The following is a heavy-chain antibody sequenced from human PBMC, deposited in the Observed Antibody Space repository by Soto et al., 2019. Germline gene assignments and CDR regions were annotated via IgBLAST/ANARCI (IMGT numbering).Heavy chain of an antibody. CDR3: AIKPVTCDVNWGCAFDM. CDR2: IDGPGTNT. D-gene: IGHD7-27*01. J-gene: IGHJ3*02. Sequence: EVQLLESGGGLVQPGGSLRLSCAASGFTFGHFAMNWVRQAPGKGLEWVSTIDGPGTNTYYADSVKGRFTLSRDNSKNTPYMKMNRLRAEDTAIYYCAIKPVTCDVNWGCAFDMRGQGAMVTVSS. CDR1: GFTFGHFA. V-gene: IGHV3-23*01.